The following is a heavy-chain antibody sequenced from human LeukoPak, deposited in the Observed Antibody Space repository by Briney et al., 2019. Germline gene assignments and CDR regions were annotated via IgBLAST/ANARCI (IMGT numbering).Heavy chain of an antibody. CDR1: GYTFTGYY. V-gene: IGHV1-8*03. CDR2: INPNSGDT. Sequence: ASVKVSCKASGYTFTGYYMHWVRQAPGQGLEWMGRINPNSGDTGYAQKFQGRVTITRNTSISTVYMELRSLRSEDTAQYYCTRTPPYWGIDYWGQGTLVTVSS. J-gene: IGHJ4*02. D-gene: IGHD3-16*01. CDR3: TRTPPYWGIDY.